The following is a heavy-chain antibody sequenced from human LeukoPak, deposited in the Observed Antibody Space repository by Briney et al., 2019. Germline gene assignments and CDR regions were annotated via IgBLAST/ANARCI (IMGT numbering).Heavy chain of an antibody. Sequence: HAGGSLRLSCAASGFTFRSYAMQWVRQAPGKGLEWVSYITYNSGTIFYADSVKARFTISRDNAKDSLYLQMSSLRDEDTAVYYCARDSGYSYADDYWGQGTLVTVSS. J-gene: IGHJ4*02. V-gene: IGHV3-48*02. D-gene: IGHD5-18*01. CDR1: GFTFRSYA. CDR2: ITYNSGTI. CDR3: ARDSGYSYADDY.